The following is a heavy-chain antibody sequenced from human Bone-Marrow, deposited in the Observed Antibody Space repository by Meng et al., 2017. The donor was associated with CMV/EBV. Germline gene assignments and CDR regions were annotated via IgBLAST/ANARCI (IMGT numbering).Heavy chain of an antibody. J-gene: IGHJ6*02. V-gene: IGHV1-2*02. Sequence: ASVKVSCKASGYTFTGYYMHWVRQAPGQGLEWMGWINPNSGGTNYAQKFQGRVTMTRDTSISTAHMELSRLRSDDTAVYYCARSRYSGSQYGMDVWGQGTTVTVSS. CDR2: INPNSGGT. CDR3: ARSRYSGSQYGMDV. CDR1: GYTFTGYY. D-gene: IGHD1-26*01.